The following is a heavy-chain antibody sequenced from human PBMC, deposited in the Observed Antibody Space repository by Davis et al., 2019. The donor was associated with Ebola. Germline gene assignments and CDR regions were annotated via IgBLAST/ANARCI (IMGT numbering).Heavy chain of an antibody. Sequence: ASVKVSCKASGYTFTSYGISWVRQAPGQGLEWMGWISAYNGNTNYVQKLQGRVTMTRDTSTSTVYMELSSLRSEDTAVYYCARDVRQWLALYYFDYWGQGTLVTVSS. CDR1: GYTFTSYG. D-gene: IGHD6-19*01. V-gene: IGHV1-18*01. J-gene: IGHJ4*02. CDR3: ARDVRQWLALYYFDY. CDR2: ISAYNGNT.